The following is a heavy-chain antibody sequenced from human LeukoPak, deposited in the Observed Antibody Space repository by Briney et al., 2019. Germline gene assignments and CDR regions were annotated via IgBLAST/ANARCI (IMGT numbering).Heavy chain of an antibody. J-gene: IGHJ4*02. D-gene: IGHD3-9*01. CDR3: AKDTMFYDILTGYPHFDY. V-gene: IGHV3-23*01. Sequence: GGSLRLSCAASGFTFSSFAMSWVRQAPGKGLEWVSAISGTGDNTHYADSVKGRFTISRDNSKNTLYLQMNTLRAEDTAVYYCAKDTMFYDILTGYPHFDYWGQGTLVTVSS. CDR2: ISGTGDNT. CDR1: GFTFSSFA.